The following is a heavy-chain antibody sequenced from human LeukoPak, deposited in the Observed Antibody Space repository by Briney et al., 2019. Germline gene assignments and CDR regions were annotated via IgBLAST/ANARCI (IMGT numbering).Heavy chain of an antibody. V-gene: IGHV3-48*01. J-gene: IGHJ4*02. CDR3: ARDLDAVGRLKYSYGYSFDY. D-gene: IGHD5-18*01. CDR2: ISGTNRAI. CDR1: GFNFNAYG. Sequence: PGGSLRLSCVGSGFNFNAYGMNWVRQAPGEGLEWLAFISGTNRAIHYADSVKGRFTITRDNAKNSLFLHMNTLTVEDTAVYYCARDLDAVGRLKYSYGYSFDYWGQGTLVTVSS.